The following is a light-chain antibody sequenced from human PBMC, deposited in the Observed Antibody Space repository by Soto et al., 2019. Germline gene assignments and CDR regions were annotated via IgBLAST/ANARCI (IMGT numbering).Light chain of an antibody. CDR3: QQYHSTPPT. Sequence: DIQLTQSPSSLSASVGDRVTITCRASQGISNFVAWYQQKPGKVPKLLIYAASTLQSGVPSRFSGSGSGTDFTLSISSLQPEDVGTFYCQQYHSTPPTFGHGTRVDI. V-gene: IGKV1-27*01. J-gene: IGKJ1*01. CDR2: AAS. CDR1: QGISNF.